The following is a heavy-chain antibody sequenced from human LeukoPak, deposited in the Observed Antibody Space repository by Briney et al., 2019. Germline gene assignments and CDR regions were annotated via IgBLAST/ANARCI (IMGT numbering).Heavy chain of an antibody. J-gene: IGHJ4*02. CDR3: ARHDYGRNSPRACFDH. V-gene: IGHV4-59*01. CDR2: IYYSGSP. D-gene: IGHD4-23*01. CDR1: GASISNYH. Sequence: PSETLSLTCTVSGASISNYHWSWIRQPPGKGLEWIGYIYYSGSPNYNPSLKSRVTMSVDMSKNQFSLKLTSVTAADTAVYYCARHDYGRNSPRACFDHWGQGTLVTVSS.